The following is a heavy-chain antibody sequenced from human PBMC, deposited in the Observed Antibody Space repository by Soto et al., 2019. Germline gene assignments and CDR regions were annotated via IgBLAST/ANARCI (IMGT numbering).Heavy chain of an antibody. J-gene: IGHJ4*02. CDR1: GDSASSNSSA. V-gene: IGHV6-1*01. D-gene: IGHD2-15*01. Sequence: SQTISRTCARSGDSASSNSSAWNWIRQSPSRGLEWLGRTYYRSKWYNDYAVSVKSRITINPDTSKNQFSLQLNSVTPEDTAVYYCASSYCYFRYYYDYSAQGTLVIVSS. CDR2: TYYRSKWYN. CDR3: ASSYCYFRYYYDY.